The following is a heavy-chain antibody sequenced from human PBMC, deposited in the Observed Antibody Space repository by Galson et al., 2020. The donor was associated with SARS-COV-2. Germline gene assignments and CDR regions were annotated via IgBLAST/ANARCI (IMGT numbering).Heavy chain of an antibody. CDR3: ARPSSSGYYSIWYFDL. CDR1: GLSISSAFY. CDR2: IYQGGTT. Sequence: ETLSLTCAVSGLSISSAFYWGWIRQPPGKGLEWIGNIYQGGTTYYNPSLKSRVTISIDKSKNQFSLKMTSVTAADTAVYYCARPSSSGYYSIWYFDLWGRGTLVTVSS. D-gene: IGHD3-22*01. V-gene: IGHV4-38-2*01. J-gene: IGHJ2*01.